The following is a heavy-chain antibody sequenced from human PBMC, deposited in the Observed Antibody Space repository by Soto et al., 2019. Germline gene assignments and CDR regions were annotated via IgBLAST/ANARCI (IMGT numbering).Heavy chain of an antibody. CDR3: ARGGGSGSLYYYYYMDV. CDR2: ISSSSSYI. CDR1: GFTFSSYS. J-gene: IGHJ6*03. D-gene: IGHD3-10*01. V-gene: IGHV3-21*01. Sequence: PGGSLRLSCAASGFTFSSYSMNWVRQAPGKGLEWVSSISSSSSYIYYADSVKGRFTISRDNAKNSLYLQMNSLRAEDTAVYYCARGGGSGSLYYYYYMDVWGKGTTVTVSS.